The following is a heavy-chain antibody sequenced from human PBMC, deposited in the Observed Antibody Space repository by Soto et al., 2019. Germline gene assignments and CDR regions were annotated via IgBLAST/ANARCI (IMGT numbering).Heavy chain of an antibody. Sequence: QVQLVQSGTEVKKPGSSVKVSCKASGGTFSSYAISWVRQAPGQGLEWMGGIIPIFGTANYAQKFQGRVTITADESTSTAYMELSSLRSEDTAVYYCARDAGTTNLYYYYGMDVWGQGTTVTVSS. CDR2: IIPIFGTA. V-gene: IGHV1-69*12. J-gene: IGHJ6*02. CDR1: GGTFSSYA. CDR3: ARDAGTTNLYYYYGMDV. D-gene: IGHD1-1*01.